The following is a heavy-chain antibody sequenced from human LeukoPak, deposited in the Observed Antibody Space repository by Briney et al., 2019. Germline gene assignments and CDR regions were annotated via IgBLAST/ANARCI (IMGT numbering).Heavy chain of an antibody. J-gene: IGHJ4*02. CDR3: ARDWIDRSLDY. CDR1: GFTVSSNY. V-gene: IGHV3-66*01. CDR2: IYSGGRT. D-gene: IGHD2-2*03. Sequence: GGSLRLSCAASGFTVSSNYMTWVRQAPGKGLEWVSVIYSGGRTYYADSVKGRFTISRDNSKNTLYLQMNSLRVEDTAVYYCARDWIDRSLDYWGQGTLPTVSS.